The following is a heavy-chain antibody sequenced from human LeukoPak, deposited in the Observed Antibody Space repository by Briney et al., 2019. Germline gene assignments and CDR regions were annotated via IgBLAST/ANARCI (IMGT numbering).Heavy chain of an antibody. V-gene: IGHV4-34*01. CDR3: AILTSNWFDP. CDR1: GGSFSGYY. D-gene: IGHD2-21*02. Sequence: PSETLSLTCAAYGGSFSGYYWSWIRQPPGKGLEWIGEINHSGSTNYNPSLKSRVTISVDTSKNQFSLKLSSVTAADTAVYYCAILTSNWFDPWGQGTLVTVSS. J-gene: IGHJ5*02. CDR2: INHSGST.